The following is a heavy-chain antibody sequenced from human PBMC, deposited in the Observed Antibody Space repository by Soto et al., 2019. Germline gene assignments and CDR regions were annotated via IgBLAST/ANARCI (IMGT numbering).Heavy chain of an antibody. V-gene: IGHV3-30-3*01. CDR3: ARDDEGGSYCDLGY. Sequence: QVQLVESGGGVVQPGRSRRLSCAASGFTFSNYIMHWVRQAPGKGLEWVAFILDDGNNKYYADSVKGRFTISRDNSKNTLYLQMNSLRTEDTAVYYCARDDEGGSYCDLGYWGQGTLVTVSS. D-gene: IGHD3-10*01. J-gene: IGHJ4*02. CDR2: ILDDGNNK. CDR1: GFTFSNYI.